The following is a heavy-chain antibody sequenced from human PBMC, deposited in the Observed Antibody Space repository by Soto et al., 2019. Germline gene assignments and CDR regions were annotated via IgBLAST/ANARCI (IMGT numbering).Heavy chain of an antibody. J-gene: IGHJ6*02. CDR3: ARDLYRSPSGIYGMDV. CDR2: INPSGGST. V-gene: IGHV1-46*01. Sequence: DSVRVACKASGYTFTSYYMHWVRQAPGQGLEWMGIINPSGGSTSYAQKFQGRVTMTRDTSTSTVYMELSSLRSEDTAVYYCARDLYRSPSGIYGMDVSGQGTTVTVS. D-gene: IGHD6-6*01. CDR1: GYTFTSYY.